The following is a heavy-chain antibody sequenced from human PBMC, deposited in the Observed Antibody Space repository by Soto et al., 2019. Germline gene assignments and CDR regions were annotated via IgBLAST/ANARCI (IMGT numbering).Heavy chain of an antibody. V-gene: IGHV4-31*03. CDR1: GGSISTVGHY. CDR3: ARATGTLRSRNCDY. J-gene: IGHJ4*02. CDR2: IYHTGST. Sequence: SETLSLTCSVSGGSISTVGHYWTWVRQPPGKGLEWIGSIYHTGSTYYSKSLRSRLTMSVDTSKSQFSLRLSSVTAADTAVYYCARATGTLRSRNCDYWGQGSLVTVSS. D-gene: IGHD1-1*01.